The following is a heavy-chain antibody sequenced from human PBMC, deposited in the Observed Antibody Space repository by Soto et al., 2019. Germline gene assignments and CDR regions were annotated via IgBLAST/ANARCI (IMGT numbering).Heavy chain of an antibody. CDR1: GFTSSNYW. Sequence: GGSLRLSCAASGFTSSNYWMSWVRQAPGKGLEWVANIKQDGSEKFYVDSVKGRFTISRDNAKNSLYLQMNSLRAEDTAVYYCARGTELRYCTSTTCPGMDVWGQGTTVTVSS. D-gene: IGHD2-2*01. J-gene: IGHJ6*02. V-gene: IGHV3-7*03. CDR2: IKQDGSEK. CDR3: ARGTELRYCTSTTCPGMDV.